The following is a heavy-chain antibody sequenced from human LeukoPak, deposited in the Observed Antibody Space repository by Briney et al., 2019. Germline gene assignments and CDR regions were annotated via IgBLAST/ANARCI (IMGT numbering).Heavy chain of an antibody. V-gene: IGHV4-30-4*01. D-gene: IGHD3-22*01. CDR1: GGSISSGDYY. J-gene: IGHJ4*02. CDR3: ARACYDSSTYYYDY. Sequence: SETLSLTCTVSGGSISSGDYYWSWIRQPPGEGLEWIGYIYYSGSTYYNPSLKSRVTISVDTSKNQFSLRLSSVTAADTAVYYCARACYDSSTYYYDYWGQGTLVTVSS. CDR2: IYYSGST.